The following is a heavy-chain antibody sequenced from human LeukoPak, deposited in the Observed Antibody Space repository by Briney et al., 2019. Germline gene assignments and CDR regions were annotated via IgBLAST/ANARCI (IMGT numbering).Heavy chain of an antibody. V-gene: IGHV4-59*01. CDR3: ARSPGGGFDI. D-gene: IGHD2-15*01. CDR1: GGSITNFY. J-gene: IGHJ3*02. CDR2: TYYSGTT. Sequence: PSETLSLTCTVSGGSITNFYGGWIRQSPGKGLELIGYTYYSGTTNYSPSLKSRVSISVDTSKKQFSLKLSSVTAADTAVYYCARSPGGGFDIWGQGTMVTVSS.